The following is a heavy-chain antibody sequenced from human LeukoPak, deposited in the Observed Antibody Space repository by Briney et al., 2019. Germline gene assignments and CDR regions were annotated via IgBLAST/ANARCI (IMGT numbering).Heavy chain of an antibody. J-gene: IGHJ3*02. Sequence: PSETLSLTCAVYGGSFSGYYWSWIRQPPGKGLEWIGEINHSGSTNYNPSLKSRVTISVDTSKNQFSQKLSSVTAADTAVYYCARVTPTNYYDSSGYLGHDAFDIWGQGTMVTVSS. CDR3: ARVTPTNYYDSSGYLGHDAFDI. CDR1: GGSFSGYY. V-gene: IGHV4-34*01. D-gene: IGHD3-22*01. CDR2: INHSGST.